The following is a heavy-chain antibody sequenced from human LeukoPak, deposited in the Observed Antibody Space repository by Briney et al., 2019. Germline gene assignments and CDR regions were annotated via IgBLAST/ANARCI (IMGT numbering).Heavy chain of an antibody. CDR2: IKEDGSEK. Sequence: GGTLRLSCAASGFIFSSYWMSWVRQAPGKGLEWVANIKEDGSEKYYVDSVKGRFTISRDNAKNSLYLQTNSLRAEDTAVYYCARRALRYCSSTSCPAQYYGVDVWGKGTTVTVSS. J-gene: IGHJ6*04. D-gene: IGHD2-2*01. CDR1: GFIFSSYW. V-gene: IGHV3-7*03. CDR3: ARRALRYCSSTSCPAQYYGVDV.